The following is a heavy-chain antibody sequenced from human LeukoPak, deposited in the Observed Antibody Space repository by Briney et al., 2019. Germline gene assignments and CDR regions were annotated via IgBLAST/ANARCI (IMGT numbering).Heavy chain of an antibody. V-gene: IGHV3-30-3*01. CDR1: GFTFSSYA. J-gene: IGHJ4*02. CDR2: ISYDGSNT. CDR3: ARDPWYSSAWYIDY. Sequence: GGSLRLSCGASGFTFSSYAMHWVRQDPGKGLEWVAVISYDGSNTYYADSVKGRFTISRDNSKNTLYVQMNSLRPEDTAVYYCARDPWYSSAWYIDYWGQGTLVTVSS. D-gene: IGHD6-19*01.